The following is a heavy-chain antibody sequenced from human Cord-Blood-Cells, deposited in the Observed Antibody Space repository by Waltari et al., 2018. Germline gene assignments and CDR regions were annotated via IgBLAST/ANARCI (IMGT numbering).Heavy chain of an antibody. CDR1: GGSFSGYY. CDR3: ARKGYDFWSGYSRFDY. D-gene: IGHD3-3*01. J-gene: IGHJ4*02. V-gene: IGHV4-34*01. CDR2: INHSGST. Sequence: QVQLQQWGAGLLKPSETLSLTCAVYGGSFSGYYWSWIRPPPGKGQEWLGEINHSGSTNYNPSLKSRVTISVDTSKNQFSLKLSSVTAADTAVYYCARKGYDFWSGYSRFDYWGQGTLVTVSS.